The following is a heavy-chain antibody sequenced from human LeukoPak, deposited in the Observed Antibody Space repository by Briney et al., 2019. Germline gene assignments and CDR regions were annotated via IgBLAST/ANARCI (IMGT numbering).Heavy chain of an antibody. V-gene: IGHV1-18*01. Sequence: ASVKVSCKASGYTFTSYGISWVRQAPGQGLEWMGWISAYNGNTNYAQKLQGRVTMTTDTSTSTAYMELRSPRSDDTAVYYCARDTSSSLDVGPSDYWGQGTLVTVSS. CDR1: GYTFTSYG. CDR3: ARDTSSSLDVGPSDY. D-gene: IGHD6-13*01. CDR2: ISAYNGNT. J-gene: IGHJ4*02.